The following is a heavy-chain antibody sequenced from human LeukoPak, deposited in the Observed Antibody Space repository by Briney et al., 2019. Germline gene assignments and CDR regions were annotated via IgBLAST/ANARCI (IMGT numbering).Heavy chain of an antibody. Sequence: ASVKVSCKASGYTFTSYDINWVRQATGQGLEWMGWMNPNSGNTGYAQKFQGRVTMTRNTSISTAYMELSSLRSEDTAVYYCARTAGSSGVPVDYWGQRTLVTVSS. CDR2: MNPNSGNT. V-gene: IGHV1-8*01. CDR3: ARTAGSSGVPVDY. CDR1: GYTFTSYD. J-gene: IGHJ4*02. D-gene: IGHD3-22*01.